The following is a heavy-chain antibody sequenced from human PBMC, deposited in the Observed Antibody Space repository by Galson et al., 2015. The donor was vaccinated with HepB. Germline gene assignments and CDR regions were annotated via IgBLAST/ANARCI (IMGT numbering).Heavy chain of an antibody. CDR1: GFTVSSNH. CDR2: IYSDGYT. Sequence: SLRLSCAASGFTVSSNHMSWVRQAPGKGLEWVSVIYSDGYTYYADSVKGRFTISRDNSKNTLYLQMNSLRDDDTAVYYCARDRGSNWYDDYYGMDVWGQGTTVTVSS. D-gene: IGHD6-13*01. CDR3: ARDRGSNWYDDYYGMDV. V-gene: IGHV3-53*01. J-gene: IGHJ6*02.